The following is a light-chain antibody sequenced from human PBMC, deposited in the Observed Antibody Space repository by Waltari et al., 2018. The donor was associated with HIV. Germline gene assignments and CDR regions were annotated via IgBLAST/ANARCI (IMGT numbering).Light chain of an antibody. CDR3: ATWDDTLSGYV. Sequence: QSVLTQPPSASGTPGQRVTISCSGSSSNIGNNYVFWYQQLTATAPNLLFYRNDQRPLGVPYRVPGSKSGNSASLAIIGLRSEDEADYYCATWDDTLSGYVFGTGTKVTVL. J-gene: IGLJ1*01. CDR2: RND. V-gene: IGLV1-47*01. CDR1: SSNIGNNY.